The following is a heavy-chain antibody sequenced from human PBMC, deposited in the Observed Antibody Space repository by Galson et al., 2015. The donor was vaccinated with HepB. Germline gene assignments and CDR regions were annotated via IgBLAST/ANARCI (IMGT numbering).Heavy chain of an antibody. V-gene: IGHV3-11*01. CDR2: ISSSGSTI. J-gene: IGHJ2*01. Sequence: SLRLSCAASGFTFSDYYMSWIRQAPGKGLEWASYISSSGSTIYYADSVKGRFTISRDNAKNSLYLQMNSLRAEDTAVYYCARVVAAAGTTTYWYFDLWGRGTLVTVSS. CDR1: GFTFSDYY. CDR3: ARVVAAAGTTTYWYFDL. D-gene: IGHD6-13*01.